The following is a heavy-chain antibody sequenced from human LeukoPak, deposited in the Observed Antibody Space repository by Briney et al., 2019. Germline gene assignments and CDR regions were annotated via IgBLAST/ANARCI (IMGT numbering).Heavy chain of an antibody. CDR3: AKPVGKYSSSWYSLSY. CDR2: ISYDGSNK. D-gene: IGHD6-13*01. Sequence: PGGSLRLSCAASGFTFSSYGMHWVRQAPGKGLEWVAVISYDGSNKYYADSVKGRFTISRDNSKNTLYLQMNSLRAEDTAVYYCAKPVGKYSSSWYSLSYWGQGTLVTVSS. V-gene: IGHV3-30*18. J-gene: IGHJ4*02. CDR1: GFTFSSYG.